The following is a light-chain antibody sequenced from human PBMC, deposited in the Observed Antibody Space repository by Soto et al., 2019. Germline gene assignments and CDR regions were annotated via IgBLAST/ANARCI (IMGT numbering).Light chain of an antibody. CDR1: RSVSSW. V-gene: IGKV1-5*03. CDR2: KTS. CDR3: QQLAT. Sequence: DIQMTQSPSTLSASVGDRVTITCRPSRSVSSWLAWYQQKPRKAPRLLIQKTSDLISGVPSRFSCRGSGAEFTLTIDSLRPDDFASDYCQQLATFGQRTK. J-gene: IGKJ1*01.